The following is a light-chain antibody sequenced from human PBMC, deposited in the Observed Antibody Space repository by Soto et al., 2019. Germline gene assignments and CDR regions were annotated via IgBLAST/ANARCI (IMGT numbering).Light chain of an antibody. CDR2: GAS. V-gene: IGKV3-15*01. CDR3: QQHDKWPFT. CDR1: QSVSSN. Sequence: EIVMTQSPATLSVSPGERATLSCRASQSVSSNLAWYQQKPGQAPRLLIYGASTRATGIPARLSGSGSGTEFTLTISSLQSEDCAVYYCQQHDKWPFTFGQGTKLDIK. J-gene: IGKJ2*01.